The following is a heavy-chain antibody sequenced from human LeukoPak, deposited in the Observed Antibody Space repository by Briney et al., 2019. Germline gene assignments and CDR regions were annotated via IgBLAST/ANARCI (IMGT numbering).Heavy chain of an antibody. J-gene: IGHJ4*02. D-gene: IGHD3-10*01. V-gene: IGHV1-69*06. Sequence: SVKVSFKASVGTFTIYAINCVRQAPGQRLEWVGGIIPIFGTANYAQNFQGRVRITADKSTSTAYIELRSLRAEDTAVYYCERRVVRGASAHDSLDYWGQGTLVTVSS. CDR3: ERRVVRGASAHDSLDY. CDR1: VGTFTIYA. CDR2: IIPIFGTA.